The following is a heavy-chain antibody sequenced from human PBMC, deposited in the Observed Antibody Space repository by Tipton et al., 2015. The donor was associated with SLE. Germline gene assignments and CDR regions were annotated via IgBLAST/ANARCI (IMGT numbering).Heavy chain of an antibody. D-gene: IGHD2-21*01. CDR3: ARDSPQRTWYFDL. J-gene: IGHJ2*01. Sequence: TLSLTCTVSGGSISSYYWSWIRQPPGKGLEWIGEINHSGSTNYNPSLKSRVTISVDTSKNQFSLKLSSVTAADTAVYYCARDSPQRTWYFDLWGRGTLVTVSS. CDR2: INHSGST. CDR1: GGSISSYY. V-gene: IGHV4-34*01.